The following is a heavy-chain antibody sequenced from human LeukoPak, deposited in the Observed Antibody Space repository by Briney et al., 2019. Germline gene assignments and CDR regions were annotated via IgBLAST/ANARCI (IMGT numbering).Heavy chain of an antibody. CDR3: VTRDQSRTYRAPADC. D-gene: IGHD3-3*01. J-gene: IGHJ4*02. CDR2: THRSGDT. V-gene: IGHV4-4*02. CDR1: GVSVSSDNW. Sequence: SETLSLTCAVYGVSVSSDNWWTWVRQSPGKGLEWIGETHRSGDTKYNPSLNGRVTISIDNSNNRLSLNLRYVTAADTAMYYCVTRDQSRTYRAPADCWGQGTLATVSS.